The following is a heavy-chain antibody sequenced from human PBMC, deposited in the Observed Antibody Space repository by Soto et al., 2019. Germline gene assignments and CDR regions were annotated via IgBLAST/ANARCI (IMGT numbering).Heavy chain of an antibody. J-gene: IGHJ4*02. D-gene: IGHD3-22*01. V-gene: IGHV3-21*01. Sequence: GGSLRLSCAASGFTFSSYSMNWVRQAPGKGLEWVSSISSSSSYIYYADSVKGRFTISRDNAKNSLYLQMNSLRAEDTAVYYCARDRHIGVVAYYFDYWGQGTLVTVSS. CDR1: GFTFSSYS. CDR2: ISSSSSYI. CDR3: ARDRHIGVVAYYFDY.